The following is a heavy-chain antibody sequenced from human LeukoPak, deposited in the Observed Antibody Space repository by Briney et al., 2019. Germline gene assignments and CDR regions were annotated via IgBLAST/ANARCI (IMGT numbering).Heavy chain of an antibody. Sequence: GGSLRLSCAVSGFAFSSYWMHWVRQAPGKGLVWVSRINSVGSGTIYADSVRGRFTISRDNAKNTLYLQMNSLRTDDTAVYYCARAGGDSAFDYWGQGSLVTVSS. D-gene: IGHD4-23*01. V-gene: IGHV3-74*01. CDR2: INSVGSGT. CDR1: GFAFSSYW. CDR3: ARAGGDSAFDY. J-gene: IGHJ4*02.